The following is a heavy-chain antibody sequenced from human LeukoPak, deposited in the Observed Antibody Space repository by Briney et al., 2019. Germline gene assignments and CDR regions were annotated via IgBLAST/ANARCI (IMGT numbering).Heavy chain of an antibody. CDR3: ARDFPQWQGKPSDY. D-gene: IGHD6-19*01. CDR2: INAGNGNT. CDR1: GYTFTSYG. V-gene: IGHV1-3*01. Sequence: ASVKVSCKASGYTFTSYGISWVRQAPGQGLEWMGWINAGNGNTKYSQKFQGRVTITRDTSASTAYMELSSLRSEDTAVYYCARDFPQWQGKPSDYWGQGTLVTVSS. J-gene: IGHJ4*02.